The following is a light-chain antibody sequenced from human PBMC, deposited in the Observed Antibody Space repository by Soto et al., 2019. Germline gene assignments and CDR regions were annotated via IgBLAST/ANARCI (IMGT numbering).Light chain of an antibody. V-gene: IGKV1-27*01. CDR2: AAS. Sequence: DIQMTQSPSSLSASAGDRVTSARRASQGINTASAWYQQKPGEVPRLLIYAASTLQSGVPSRFSGSGSGTDFTLTISSLQPEDVATYYCRKHDGVFGQGTKVEIK. CDR3: RKHDGV. J-gene: IGKJ1*01. CDR1: QGINTA.